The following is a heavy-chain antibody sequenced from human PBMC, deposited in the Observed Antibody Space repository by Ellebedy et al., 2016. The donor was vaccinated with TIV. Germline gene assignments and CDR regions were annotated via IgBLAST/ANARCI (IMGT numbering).Heavy chain of an antibody. CDR2: MSSSSSNT. Sequence: PGGSLRLSCEASGFTFSKYSMNWVRQAPGKGLEWLSHMSSSSSNTYYLDSLKGRFTISRDNAKKSLFLDMNSLRAEDTAVYYCARGMCKGPLDSWGQGTLVTVSS. D-gene: IGHD1-14*01. CDR1: GFTFSKYS. CDR3: ARGMCKGPLDS. J-gene: IGHJ4*02. V-gene: IGHV3-48*01.